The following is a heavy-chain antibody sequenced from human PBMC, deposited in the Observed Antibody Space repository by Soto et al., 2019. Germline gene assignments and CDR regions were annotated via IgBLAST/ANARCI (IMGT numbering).Heavy chain of an antibody. Sequence: QVQLQQWGAGLLKPSETLSLTCAVYGGSFSGYYWTWIRQPPSTGLEWIGEINHSGSTNSHPSLKSLVTLSVDTSKNQFSLKLTSVTAADTAVYYCARDKITGLFDYWGQGTLGTVSS. V-gene: IGHV4-34*01. CDR3: ARDKITGLFDY. D-gene: IGHD2-8*02. CDR1: GGSFSGYY. J-gene: IGHJ4*02. CDR2: INHSGST.